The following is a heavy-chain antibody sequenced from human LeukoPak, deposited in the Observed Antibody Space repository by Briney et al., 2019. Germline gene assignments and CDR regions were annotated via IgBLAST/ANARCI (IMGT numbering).Heavy chain of an antibody. CDR3: ARGGRWSYYDSSGYRYFDY. CDR2: INHSGST. V-gene: IGHV4-34*01. CDR1: GGSFSGYY. D-gene: IGHD3-22*01. J-gene: IGHJ4*02. Sequence: SETLSLTCAVYGGSFSGYYWSWIRQPPGKGLEWIGEINHSGSTNYDPSLKSRVTISVDTSKNQFSLKLSSVTAADTAVYYCARGGRWSYYDSSGYRYFDYWGQGTLVTVSS.